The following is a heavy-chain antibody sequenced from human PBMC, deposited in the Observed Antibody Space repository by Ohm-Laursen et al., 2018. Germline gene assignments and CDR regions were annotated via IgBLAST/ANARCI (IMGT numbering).Heavy chain of an antibody. D-gene: IGHD4-11*01. CDR1: GFTFSDHY. V-gene: IGHV3-72*01. CDR2: TRNKANSYTT. CDR3: ARVGLQQQVTH. Sequence: SLRLSCAASGFTFSDHYMDWVRQAPGKGLEWVGRTRNKANSYTTEYAASVKGRFTISRDDSKNSLYLQMNSLKTEDTAVYYCARVGLQQQVTHWGQGTLVTVSS. J-gene: IGHJ4*02.